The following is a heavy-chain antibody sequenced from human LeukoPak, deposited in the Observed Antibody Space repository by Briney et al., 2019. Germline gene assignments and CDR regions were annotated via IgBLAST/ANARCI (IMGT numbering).Heavy chain of an antibody. D-gene: IGHD5-12*01. CDR2: ISGSGGST. V-gene: IGHV3-23*01. CDR3: AKDAEMATITSGDY. CDR1: GFTFSSYA. J-gene: IGHJ4*02. Sequence: GGSLRLSCAASGFTFSSYAMSWVRQAPGKGLEWVSAISGSGGSTYYADSVKGRLTISRDNSKNTLYPQMNSLRAEDTAVYYCAKDAEMATITSGDYWGQGTLVTVSS.